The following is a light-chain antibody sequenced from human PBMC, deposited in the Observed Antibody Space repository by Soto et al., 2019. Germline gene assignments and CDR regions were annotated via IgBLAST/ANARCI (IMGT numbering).Light chain of an antibody. CDR1: QSISSY. V-gene: IGKV1-39*01. Sequence: DIQMNQFPPALSASVGDRVSITCRASQSISSYLNWYQQKPGKAPEVLIYAASNLQSGVPSRFSGSGSGTDFTLTISRLQPEDFATYYCQQSYSTPWTFGQGTKVEIK. CDR3: QQSYSTPWT. J-gene: IGKJ1*01. CDR2: AAS.